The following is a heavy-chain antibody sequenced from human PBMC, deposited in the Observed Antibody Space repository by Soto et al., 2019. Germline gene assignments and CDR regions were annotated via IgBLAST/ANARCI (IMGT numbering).Heavy chain of an antibody. V-gene: IGHV4-59*01. D-gene: IGHD1-1*01. CDR3: ARVGGGATTVNWFDP. Sequence: ASETLSLTCTVSGGSISSYYWIWIRQPPGKGLEWIGYISYSGSTNYNPSLKSRPTISVDMSKNQFSLKLSSVTAADTAVYYCARVGGGATTVNWFDPWGQGTLVTVSS. J-gene: IGHJ5*02. CDR2: ISYSGST. CDR1: GGSISSYY.